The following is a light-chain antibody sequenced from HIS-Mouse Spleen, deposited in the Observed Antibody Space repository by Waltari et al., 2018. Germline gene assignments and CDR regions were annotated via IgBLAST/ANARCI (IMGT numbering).Light chain of an antibody. J-gene: IGKJ2*01. CDR1: QSVSSY. V-gene: IGKV3-11*01. Sequence: EIVLTQSPATLSLSPGERATLSCWASQSVSSYLAWYQQKPGQAPRLLIYDASNRTTGIPARFSGSGSGTDFTLTISSLEPEDFAVYYCQQRSNWPLFGQGTKLEIK. CDR2: DAS. CDR3: QQRSNWPL.